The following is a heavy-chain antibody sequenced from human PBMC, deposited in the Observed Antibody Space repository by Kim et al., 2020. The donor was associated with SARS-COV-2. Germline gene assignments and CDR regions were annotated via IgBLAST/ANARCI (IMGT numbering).Heavy chain of an antibody. D-gene: IGHD2-21*01. J-gene: IGHJ4*02. V-gene: IGHV3-21*01. CDR3: ARDYGAYCGGDCYVDY. Sequence: SVKGRFTISRDNAKNSLYLQMNSLRAEDTAVYYCARDYGAYCGGDCYVDYWGQGTLVTVSS.